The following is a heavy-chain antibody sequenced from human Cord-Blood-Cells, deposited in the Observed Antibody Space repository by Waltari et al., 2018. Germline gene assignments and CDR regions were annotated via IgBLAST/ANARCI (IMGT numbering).Heavy chain of an antibody. D-gene: IGHD3-3*01. Sequence: QLQLQESGPGLVKPSETLSLTCTVSGGSISSSSYYWGCLRQPPGKGLEWIGSIYYSGSTYYNPSLKSRVTISVDTSKNQFSLKLSSVTAADTAVYYCARQPYDFWSGYYLDYWGQGTLVTVSS. CDR3: ARQPYDFWSGYYLDY. V-gene: IGHV4-39*01. CDR1: GGSISSSSYY. J-gene: IGHJ4*02. CDR2: IYYSGST.